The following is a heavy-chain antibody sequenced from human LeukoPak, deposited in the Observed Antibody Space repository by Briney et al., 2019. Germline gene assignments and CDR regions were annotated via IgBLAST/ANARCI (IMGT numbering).Heavy chain of an antibody. J-gene: IGHJ4*02. CDR3: ARDRGGEIFDH. V-gene: IGHV4-31*03. D-gene: IGHD2-15*01. CDR2: IYNSGSA. CDR1: GGSISSSTYY. Sequence: SETLSLTCTVSGGSISSSTYYWGWIRRPPGKGLEWIGYIYNSGSAYYNPSLKSRGTTSVDTSKNQLSLKLSSVTAADTAVYYCARDRGGEIFDHWGQGTLVTVSS.